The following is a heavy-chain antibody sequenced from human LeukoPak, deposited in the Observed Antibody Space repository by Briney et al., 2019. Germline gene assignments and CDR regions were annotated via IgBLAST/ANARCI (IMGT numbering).Heavy chain of an antibody. J-gene: IGHJ5*02. D-gene: IGHD4-17*01. Sequence: GGSLRLSCAASGFTVSSNYMSWVRQAPGKGLEWVSVICSGGNAYYADSVKGRFTISRDNSKNTLYLQMNSLRAEDTAVYYCARGAYGDNWFDPWGQGTLVTVSS. CDR2: ICSGGNA. V-gene: IGHV3-53*01. CDR1: GFTVSSNY. CDR3: ARGAYGDNWFDP.